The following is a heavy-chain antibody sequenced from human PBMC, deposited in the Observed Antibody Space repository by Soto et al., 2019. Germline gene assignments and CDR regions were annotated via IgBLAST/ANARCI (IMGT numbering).Heavy chain of an antibody. CDR3: AKAGDRYGDYDPSYFYY. J-gene: IGHJ4*02. CDR2: ISGSGGST. Sequence: GGSLRLSCAASGFTFSSYAMSWVRQAPGKGLEWVSDISGSGGSTYYATSVKGRYTNSRDNSKNTLYLQMNSLRAEDTAVYYCAKAGDRYGDYDPSYFYYWGQGTPVTVSS. V-gene: IGHV3-23*01. CDR1: GFTFSSYA. D-gene: IGHD4-17*01.